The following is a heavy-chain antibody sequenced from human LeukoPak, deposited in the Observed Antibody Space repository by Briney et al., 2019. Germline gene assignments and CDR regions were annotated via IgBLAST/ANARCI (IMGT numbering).Heavy chain of an antibody. V-gene: IGHV1-2*02. CDR1: GGTFSSYA. Sequence: WASVKVSCKASGGTFSSYAISWVRQAPGQGLEWMGWINPNSGGTNYAQKFQGRVTMTRDTSLSTAYMELSRLRSDDTAVYYCARDLFDYYGSGSYLWGQGTLVIVSS. CDR3: ARDLFDYYGSGSYL. CDR2: INPNSGGT. J-gene: IGHJ4*02. D-gene: IGHD3-10*01.